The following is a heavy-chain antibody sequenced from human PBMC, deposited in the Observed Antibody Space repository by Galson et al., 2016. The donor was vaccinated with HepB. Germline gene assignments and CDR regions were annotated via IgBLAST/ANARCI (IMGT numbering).Heavy chain of an antibody. V-gene: IGHV3-23*01. D-gene: IGHD4-23*01. CDR3: TRAYVGKARRGTYWYFDL. CDR2: ICGSCGDI. CDR1: GFTFKNFG. Sequence: SLRLSCAASGFTFKNFGMTWVRQAPGKGLEWVSTICGSCGDIDYADSVQGRFTISRDNSKNTLSLQMNSLRAEDTAVYYCTRAYVGKARRGTYWYFDLWGRGTLVTVSS. J-gene: IGHJ2*01.